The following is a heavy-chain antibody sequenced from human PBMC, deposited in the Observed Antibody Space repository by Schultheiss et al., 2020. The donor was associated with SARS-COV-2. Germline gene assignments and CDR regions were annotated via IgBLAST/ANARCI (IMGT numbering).Heavy chain of an antibody. CDR2: IYYSGST. D-gene: IGHD5-18*01. V-gene: IGHV4-61*05. Sequence: SETLSLTCTVSGGSISSSSYYWGWIRQPPGKGLEWIGYIYYSGSTYYNPSLKSRVTISVDTSKNQFSLKLSSVTAADTAVYYCARGGYSYGFQPYYFDYWGQGTLVTVSS. J-gene: IGHJ4*02. CDR1: GGSISSSSYY. CDR3: ARGGYSYGFQPYYFDY.